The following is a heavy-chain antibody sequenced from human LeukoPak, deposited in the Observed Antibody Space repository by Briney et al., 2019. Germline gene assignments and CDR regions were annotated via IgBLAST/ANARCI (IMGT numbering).Heavy chain of an antibody. CDR3: ARVGDHFHWYLDL. V-gene: IGHV3-53*01. CDR2: LYSGSDT. D-gene: IGHD3-10*01. J-gene: IGHJ2*01. CDR1: GFSVSLNY. Sequence: GGSLTLSCAASGFSVSLNYMNWVRQAPGKGLEWVSILYSGSDTYYADSVKGRFTISRDNSKNMLFLHMNSLRAEDTAVYYGARVGDHFHWYLDLWGRGTLVTVSS.